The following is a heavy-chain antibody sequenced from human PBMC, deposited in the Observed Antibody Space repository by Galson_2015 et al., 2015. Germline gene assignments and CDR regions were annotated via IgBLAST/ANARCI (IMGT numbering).Heavy chain of an antibody. CDR2: ISGSGGST. Sequence: SLRLSCAASGFTFSSYAMSWVRQAPGKGLEWVSAISGSGGSTYYADSVKGRFTISRDNSKNTLYLQMNSLRAEDTVVYYCAKGNYDYVWGSYRLYYFDYWGQGTLVTVSS. J-gene: IGHJ4*02. CDR1: GFTFSSYA. D-gene: IGHD3-16*02. V-gene: IGHV3-23*01. CDR3: AKGNYDYVWGSYRLYYFDY.